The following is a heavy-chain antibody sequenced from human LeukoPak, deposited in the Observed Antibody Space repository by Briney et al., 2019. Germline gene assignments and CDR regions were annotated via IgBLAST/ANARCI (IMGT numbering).Heavy chain of an antibody. CDR3: ARDKRRTGYYTLVYFDY. V-gene: IGHV4-34*01. J-gene: IGHJ4*02. CDR1: GGSFSGYY. D-gene: IGHD3/OR15-3a*01. CDR2: INHSGST. Sequence: SETLSLTCAVYGGSFSGYYWSWLRQPPGKGLEWIGEINHSGSTNYNPSLKSRVTISVNTSKNQFSLKLSSVTAADTAVYYCARDKRRTGYYTLVYFDYWGQGTLVTVSS.